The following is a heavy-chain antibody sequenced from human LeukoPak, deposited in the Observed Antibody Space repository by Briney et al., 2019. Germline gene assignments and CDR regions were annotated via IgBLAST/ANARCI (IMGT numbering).Heavy chain of an antibody. Sequence: QPGRSLRLSCAASGFAFSNYIVHWARHTPGKGLEWVAVISHDGSKKYYADSVKGRFTISRDNSKNTLYLQMNSLRAEDTAVYCCARDQEQQLVPTSWFDPWGQGTLVTVSS. CDR1: GFAFSNYI. D-gene: IGHD6-13*01. CDR2: ISHDGSKK. CDR3: ARDQEQQLVPTSWFDP. J-gene: IGHJ5*02. V-gene: IGHV3-30*04.